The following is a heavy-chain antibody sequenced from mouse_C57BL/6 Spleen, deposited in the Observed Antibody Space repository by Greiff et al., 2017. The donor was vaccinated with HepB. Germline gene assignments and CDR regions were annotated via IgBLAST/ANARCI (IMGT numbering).Heavy chain of an antibody. Sequence: VQLQQSGPELVKPGASVKISCKASGYTFTDYYMNWVKQSHGKSLEWIGDINPNNGGTSYNQKFKGKATLTVDKSSSTAYMELRSLTSEDSAVYYCYGIGDYWGQGTTLTVSS. CDR2: INPNNGGT. V-gene: IGHV1-26*01. D-gene: IGHD2-1*01. CDR3: YGIGDY. CDR1: GYTFTDYY. J-gene: IGHJ2*01.